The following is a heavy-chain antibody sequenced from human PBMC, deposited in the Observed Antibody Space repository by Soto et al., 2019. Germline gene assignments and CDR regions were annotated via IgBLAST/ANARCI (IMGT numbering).Heavy chain of an antibody. CDR1: GGAFSSYA. D-gene: IGHD4-17*01. Sequence: SVKVSCKASGGAFSSYAISWVRQAPGQGLEWMGGIIPIFGTANYAQKFQGRVTMTADESTSTAYMELSSLRSEDTAVYYCARTYGDYDYYYYGMDVWGQGTTVTVSS. CDR2: IIPIFGTA. CDR3: ARTYGDYDYYYYGMDV. V-gene: IGHV1-69*13. J-gene: IGHJ6*02.